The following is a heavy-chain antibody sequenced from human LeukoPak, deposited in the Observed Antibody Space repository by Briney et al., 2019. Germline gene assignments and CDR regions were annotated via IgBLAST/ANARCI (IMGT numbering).Heavy chain of an antibody. D-gene: IGHD3-3*01. V-gene: IGHV3-23*01. J-gene: IGHJ5*02. CDR1: GFSFTTFD. CDR2: ISASGAT. CDR3: AKVTGDDFWSGYSNNWFDP. Sequence: GGSLRVSCEASGFSFTTFDMSWVRQAPGKGLEWVSVISASGATHYADSVNGRFTISRDNSKNTMYLQMSSLSAEDTAVYYCAKVTGDDFWSGYSNNWFDPWGQGTLVTVSS.